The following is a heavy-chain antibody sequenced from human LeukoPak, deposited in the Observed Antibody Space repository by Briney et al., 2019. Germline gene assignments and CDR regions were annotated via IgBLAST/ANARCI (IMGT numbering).Heavy chain of an antibody. V-gene: IGHV4-34*01. CDR3: ARGDGGQIYYFDY. Sequence: SETLSLTCAVYGGSFSGYYWSWIRQPPVKGLEWIGEINHSGSTNYNPSLKSRVTISVDTSKNQFSLKLSSVTAADTAVYYCARGDGGQIYYFDYWGQGTLVTVSS. CDR2: INHSGST. D-gene: IGHD2-15*01. J-gene: IGHJ4*02. CDR1: GGSFSGYY.